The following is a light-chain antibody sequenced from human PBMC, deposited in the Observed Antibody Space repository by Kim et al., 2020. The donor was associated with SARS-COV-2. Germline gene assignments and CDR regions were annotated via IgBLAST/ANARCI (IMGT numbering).Light chain of an antibody. V-gene: IGLV3-21*04. Sequence: SYELTQPPSVSVAPGKTARITCGENSIGLQGVHWYQQKPGQAPVLVIYYDTDRPSGIPERFSGSNSGNTATLTISRVEAGDEADYYCQVWDTGSDHPIFG. CDR3: QVWDTGSDHPI. CDR1: SIGLQG. CDR2: YDT. J-gene: IGLJ2*01.